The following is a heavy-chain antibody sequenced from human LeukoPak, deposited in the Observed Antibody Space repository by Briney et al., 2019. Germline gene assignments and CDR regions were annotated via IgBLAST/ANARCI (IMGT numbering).Heavy chain of an antibody. J-gene: IGHJ3*02. CDR2: INPNSGGT. V-gene: IGHV1-2*02. Sequence: ASVKVSCKASGYTFTGYYMHWVRQAPGQGLEWMGWINPNSGGTNYAQKFQGRVTMTRDTSISTAYMELSRLRSDDTAVYYCATEVFRTPEPIRYGGNSDGAFDIWGQGTMVTVSS. CDR1: GYTFTGYY. CDR3: ATEVFRTPEPIRYGGNSDGAFDI. D-gene: IGHD4-23*01.